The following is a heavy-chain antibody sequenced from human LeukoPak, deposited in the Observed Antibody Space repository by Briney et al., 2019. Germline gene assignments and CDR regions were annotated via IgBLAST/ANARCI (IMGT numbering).Heavy chain of an antibody. Sequence: GESLKISCKGSGYNFANYWIGWVRQMPGKGLEWMGIIYPGDSDTRYSPSFQGQVTISADKSISTAYLQWSSLKASDTAMYYCARDKDYSDSSGLRYWGQGTLVTVSS. CDR1: GYNFANYW. CDR2: IYPGDSDT. J-gene: IGHJ4*02. V-gene: IGHV5-51*01. D-gene: IGHD3-22*01. CDR3: ARDKDYSDSSGLRY.